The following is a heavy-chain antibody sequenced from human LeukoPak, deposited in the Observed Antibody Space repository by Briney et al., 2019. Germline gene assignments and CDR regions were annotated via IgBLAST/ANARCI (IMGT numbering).Heavy chain of an antibody. D-gene: IGHD3-16*01. Sequence: GGSLRLSCAASGFTISSNYRSWVRQAPGKGLEWGSVIYSGGSTYYAASVKGRFTISRDNSKNTLYLQMNSLRADDTAVYYCATGALGPKDYWGQGTLVTVSS. CDR3: ATGALGPKDY. V-gene: IGHV3-53*01. J-gene: IGHJ4*02. CDR1: GFTISSNY. CDR2: IYSGGST.